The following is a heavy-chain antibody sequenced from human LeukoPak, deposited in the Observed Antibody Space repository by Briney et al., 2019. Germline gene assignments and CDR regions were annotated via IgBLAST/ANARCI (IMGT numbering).Heavy chain of an antibody. J-gene: IGHJ5*02. CDR1: GFTFNNYA. CDR3: ARVLSGSWDWFDP. D-gene: IGHD3-22*01. Sequence: GGSLRLSCSASGFTFNNYALTWVRQTPGKGLECVSAISGDGVSPYYADSVRGRFTISRDNSKNTLYLQMNSLRAEDTAVYYCARVLSGSWDWFDPWGQGTLVTVSS. V-gene: IGHV3-23*01. CDR2: ISGDGVSP.